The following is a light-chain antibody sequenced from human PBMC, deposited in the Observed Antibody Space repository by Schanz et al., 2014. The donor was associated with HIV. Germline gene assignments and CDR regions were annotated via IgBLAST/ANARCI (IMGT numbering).Light chain of an antibody. V-gene: IGKV3-15*01. CDR3: QQYNDWPPST. CDR2: GAS. Sequence: ELVMTQSPATLSVSPGEGATLSCRTSLSVDSNLAWYQQKPGQSPRLLIYGASTRATGIPARFSGSGSGTEFTLTISGLQSDDFALYYCQQYNDWPPSTFGQGTKLEIK. CDR1: LSVDSN. J-gene: IGKJ2*01.